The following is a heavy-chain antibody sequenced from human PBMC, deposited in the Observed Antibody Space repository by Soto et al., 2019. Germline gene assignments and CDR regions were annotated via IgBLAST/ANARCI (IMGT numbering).Heavy chain of an antibody. CDR3: AKEKATTTAFDY. Sequence: WGSRRLSGAASGFTFSRDCTRWVRQAPGKGLEWVSLITDNVGSTYYADSVKVGFTISRDNTKNTLFLKMNSLRAEDTAVYYCAKEKATTTAFDYSGK. CDR1: GFTFSRDC. CDR2: ITDNVGST. J-gene: IGHJ4*02. V-gene: IGHV3-23*01. D-gene: IGHD4-17*01.